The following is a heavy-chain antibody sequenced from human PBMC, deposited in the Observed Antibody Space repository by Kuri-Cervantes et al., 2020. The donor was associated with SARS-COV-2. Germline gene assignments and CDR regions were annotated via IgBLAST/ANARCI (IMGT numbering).Heavy chain of an antibody. CDR2: ISAFNGNT. D-gene: IGHD1-1*01. V-gene: IGHV1-18*01. CDR3: ARGGGVFTRSYMDV. CDR1: GYTFTSYG. Sequence: ASVKVSCKASGYTFTSYGISWVRQAPGQGLEWMGWISAFNGNTNYAQKLQGRVTMTTETSKSTAYMELRSLRSDDTAVYYCARGGGVFTRSYMDVWGKGTTVTVSS. J-gene: IGHJ6*03.